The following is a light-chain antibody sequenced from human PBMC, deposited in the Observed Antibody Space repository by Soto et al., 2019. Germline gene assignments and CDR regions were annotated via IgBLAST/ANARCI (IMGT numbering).Light chain of an antibody. CDR3: LLSYNDARV. J-gene: IGLJ2*01. CDR1: TGAVTSIHW. Sequence: QTVVTQEPSLTVSPGGTVTLTCGSNTGAVTSIHWPYWFQQRPGQAPRTLIYDTTIKHSWTPARFSGSLLGGKAALTLSGAQPEDEAEYYCLLSYNDARVFGGGTQLTFL. V-gene: IGLV7-46*01. CDR2: DTT.